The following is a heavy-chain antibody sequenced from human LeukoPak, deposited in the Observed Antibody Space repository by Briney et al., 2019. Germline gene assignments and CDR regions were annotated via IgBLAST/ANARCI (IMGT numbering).Heavy chain of an antibody. D-gene: IGHD3-22*01. CDR3: ARGNDSSGYYFYY. CDR1: GFTFSSYG. J-gene: IGHJ4*02. CDR2: IWYDGSNK. Sequence: PGGPLRLSCAASGFTFSSYGMHWVRQAPGKGLEWVAVIWYDGSNKYYADSVKGRFTISRDNSKNTLYLQMNSLRAEDTAVYYCARGNDSSGYYFYYWGQGTLVTFSS. V-gene: IGHV3-33*01.